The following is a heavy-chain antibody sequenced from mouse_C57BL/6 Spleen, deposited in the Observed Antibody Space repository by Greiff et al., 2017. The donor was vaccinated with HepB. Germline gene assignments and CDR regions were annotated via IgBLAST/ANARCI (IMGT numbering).Heavy chain of an antibody. CDR1: GYTFTDYE. CDR3: TRRLTFDY. CDR2: IDPETGGT. J-gene: IGHJ2*01. D-gene: IGHD3-2*02. V-gene: IGHV1-15*01. Sequence: QVHVKQSGAELVRPGASVPLSCKASGYTFTDYEMHWVKQTPVHGLEWIGAIDPETGGTAYNQKFKGKAILTADKSSSTAYMELRSLTSEDSAVYYCTRRLTFDYWGQGTTLTVSS.